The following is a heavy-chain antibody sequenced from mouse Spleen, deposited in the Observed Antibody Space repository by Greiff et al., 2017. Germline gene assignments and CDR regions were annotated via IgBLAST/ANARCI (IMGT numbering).Heavy chain of an antibody. CDR1: GYTFTDYE. J-gene: IGHJ4*01. D-gene: IGHD2-3*01. Sequence: QVQLKQSGAELVRPGASVTLSCKASGYTFTDYEMHWVKQTPVHGLEWIGAIDPETGGTAYNQKFKGKAILTADKSSSTAYMELRSLTSEDSAVYYCTNDGYFDYYAMDYWGQGTSVTVSS. CDR3: TNDGYFDYYAMDY. CDR2: IDPETGGT. V-gene: IGHV1-15*01.